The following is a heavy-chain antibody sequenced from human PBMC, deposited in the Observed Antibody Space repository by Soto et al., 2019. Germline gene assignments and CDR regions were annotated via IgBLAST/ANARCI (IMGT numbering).Heavy chain of an antibody. CDR1: GFPFDNYA. CDR3: AKVQEFCGFNCYIVDS. D-gene: IGHD2-21*02. Sequence: GGSLRLSCEASGFPFDNYAMSWVRQAPGKGLEWVSAISGGSPKEFYAESVKGRFTISRDNSKNTLFLEMNSLRADDAALYYCAKVQEFCGFNCYIVDSWGQGVLVTVSS. J-gene: IGHJ4*02. CDR2: ISGGSPKE. V-gene: IGHV3-23*01.